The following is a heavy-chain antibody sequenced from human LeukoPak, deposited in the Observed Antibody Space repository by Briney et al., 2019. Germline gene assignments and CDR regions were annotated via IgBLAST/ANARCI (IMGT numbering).Heavy chain of an antibody. CDR3: ARSPMSSAPDY. Sequence: GGSLKLPCAASGFTFSTYGMHWVRQAPGKGLEWVAFIRYDGSIKYYAESVKGRFTISRDTSKNTLHLQMNSLRVEDTAVYYCARSPMSSAPDYWGQGTLVTVSS. CDR2: IRYDGSIK. J-gene: IGHJ4*02. CDR1: GFTFSTYG. V-gene: IGHV3-30*02.